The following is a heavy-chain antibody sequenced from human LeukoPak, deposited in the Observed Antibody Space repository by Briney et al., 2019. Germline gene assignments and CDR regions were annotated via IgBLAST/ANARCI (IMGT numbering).Heavy chain of an antibody. CDR1: EFTFSSYS. V-gene: IGHV3-21*01. J-gene: IGHJ4*02. CDR3: VRLRGGYNSALGPFDF. D-gene: IGHD5-18*01. Sequence: GGSLRLSCAASEFTFSSYSINWVRKAPGKALEWGSSISSIRSYIYYADSVKGRFTISRDNATNSLYLQMNSLRAEDTAVYYCVRLRGGYNSALGPFDFWGQGTLVTVSS. CDR2: ISSIRSYI.